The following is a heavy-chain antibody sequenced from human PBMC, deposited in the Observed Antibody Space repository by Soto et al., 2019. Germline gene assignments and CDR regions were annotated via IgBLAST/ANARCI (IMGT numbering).Heavy chain of an antibody. D-gene: IGHD2-15*01. CDR3: AHRRRTEVVGAAFDL. CDR1: GVSLSTSGEG. Sequence: QITLRESGPTLVQPTQTLTLTCTLSGVSLSTSGEGVGWIRQPPGKALEWLALIYWDDDKRFSPSLKSRLAITRDISKSPLVMTMTAMAAEDTAIYYCAHRRRTEVVGAAFDLWGKGSQVTASS. J-gene: IGHJ4*02. CDR2: IYWDDDK. V-gene: IGHV2-5*02.